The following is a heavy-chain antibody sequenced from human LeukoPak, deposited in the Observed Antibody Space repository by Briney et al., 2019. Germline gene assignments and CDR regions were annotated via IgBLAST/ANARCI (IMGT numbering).Heavy chain of an antibody. J-gene: IGHJ4*02. CDR3: ARGYSGYNYGYYFDY. Sequence: PGGSLRLSCAASGFTFSSYDMHWVRQATGKGLEWVSAIGTAGDTYYPGSVKGRFTISRENAKNSLYLQMNSLRAEDTAVYYCARGYSGYNYGYYFDYWGQGTLVTVSS. CDR1: GFTFSSYD. D-gene: IGHD5-12*01. V-gene: IGHV3-13*01. CDR2: IGTAGDT.